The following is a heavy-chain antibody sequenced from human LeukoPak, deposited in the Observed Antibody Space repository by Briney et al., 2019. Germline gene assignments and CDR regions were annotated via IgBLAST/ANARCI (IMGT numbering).Heavy chain of an antibody. CDR3: ARHGLYSSGWYNYYYYYMDV. CDR2: IYYSGST. D-gene: IGHD6-19*01. J-gene: IGHJ6*03. Sequence: PSETLSLTCTVSGGSISSYYWSWIRQPPGKGLEWIGYIYYSGSTNYNPSLKSRVTISVDTSKNQFSLKLSSVTAADTAAYYCARHGLYSSGWYNYYYYYMDVWGKGTTVTVSS. CDR1: GGSISSYY. V-gene: IGHV4-59*08.